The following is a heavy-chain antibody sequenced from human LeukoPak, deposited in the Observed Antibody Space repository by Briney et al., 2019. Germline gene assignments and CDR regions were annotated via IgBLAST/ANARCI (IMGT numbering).Heavy chain of an antibody. J-gene: IGHJ4*02. CDR2: ISYDGSNK. CDR1: GFTFSSYG. CDR3: AKPPHFSDVEMATPFDY. D-gene: IGHD5-24*01. V-gene: IGHV3-30*18. Sequence: GGSLRLSCAASGFTFSSYGMHWVRQAPGKGLEWVAVISYDGSNKYYADSVKGRFTISRDNSKNTLYLQMNSLRAEDTTVYYCAKPPHFSDVEMATPFDYWGQGTLVTVSS.